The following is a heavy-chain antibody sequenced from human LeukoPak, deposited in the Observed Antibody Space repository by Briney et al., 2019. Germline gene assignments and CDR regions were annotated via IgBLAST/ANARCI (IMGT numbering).Heavy chain of an antibody. J-gene: IGHJ3*02. CDR1: GFTFSNYA. CDR2: IRGYGGGT. D-gene: IGHD3-10*01. CDR3: AKDQIGVLPDAFDI. Sequence: GGSLRLSCAASGFTFSNYAMTWVRQAPGKGLEWVSCIRGYGGGTFYADSVKGRFTISRDNSENTLFLQMNSLRADDAAIYYCAKDQIGVLPDAFDIWGQGTMVSVSS. V-gene: IGHV3-23*01.